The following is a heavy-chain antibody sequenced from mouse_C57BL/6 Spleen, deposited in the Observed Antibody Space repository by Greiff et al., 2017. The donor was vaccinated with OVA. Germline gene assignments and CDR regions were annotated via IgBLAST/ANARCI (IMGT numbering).Heavy chain of an antibody. J-gene: IGHJ1*03. CDR3: ARGGPYGSWYFDV. CDR1: GYTFTSYW. V-gene: IGHV1-64*01. CDR2: IHPNSGST. Sequence: QVQLQQSGAELVKPGASVKLSCKASGYTFTSYWMHWVKQRPGQGLEWIGMIHPNSGSTNYNEKFKSKATLTVDKSSSTAYMQLSSLTSEDSAVYYCARGGPYGSWYFDVWGTGTTVTVSS. D-gene: IGHD2-2*01.